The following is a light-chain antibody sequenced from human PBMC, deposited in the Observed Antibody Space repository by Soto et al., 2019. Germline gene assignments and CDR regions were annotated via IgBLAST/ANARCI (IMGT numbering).Light chain of an antibody. J-gene: IGKJ4*01. CDR2: DAS. CDR3: QQYDNLPLT. CDR1: QDISNY. Sequence: IQLTQSPSSLSASVGDRVTITCQASQDISNYLNWYQQKPGKAPKLLIYDASNLETGVPSRFSGSGSGTDFTFTISSLQPEDIATYYCQQYDNLPLTFGGRTMVAIK. V-gene: IGKV1-33*01.